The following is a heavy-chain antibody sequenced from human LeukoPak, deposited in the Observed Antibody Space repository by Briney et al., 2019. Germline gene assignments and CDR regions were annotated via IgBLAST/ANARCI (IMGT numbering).Heavy chain of an antibody. Sequence: PGGSLRLSCAASGFTFSSYAMSWVRQAPGEGLEWVSAIGGSGGSTYYADSVKGRFTISRDNSKNTLYLQMNSLRAEDTAVYYCAKDRFGELLYDYWGQGTLVTVSS. V-gene: IGHV3-23*01. CDR3: AKDRFGELLYDY. J-gene: IGHJ4*02. CDR2: IGGSGGST. CDR1: GFTFSSYA. D-gene: IGHD3-10*01.